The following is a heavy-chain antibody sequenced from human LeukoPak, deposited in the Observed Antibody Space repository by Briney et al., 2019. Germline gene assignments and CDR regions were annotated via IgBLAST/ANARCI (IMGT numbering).Heavy chain of an antibody. Sequence: GESLKISCKGSGYSFTNYWIAWVRQMPGKGLEWMGIIYPSDSDPKYSPSFQGQVTISADKSITTAYLQWSSLRASDTAMYYCARQDSTVFKPDYWGQGTLVTVSS. CDR2: IYPSDSDP. D-gene: IGHD4-17*01. J-gene: IGHJ4*02. V-gene: IGHV5-51*01. CDR3: ARQDSTVFKPDY. CDR1: GYSFTNYW.